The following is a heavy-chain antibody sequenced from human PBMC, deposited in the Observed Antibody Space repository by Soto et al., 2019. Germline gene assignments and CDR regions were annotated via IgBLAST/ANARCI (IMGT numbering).Heavy chain of an antibody. CDR3: ASRRSRGRALLFDP. J-gene: IGHJ5*02. Sequence: QVQLQESGPGLVKPSQTLSLTCTVSGGSISSGDYYWSWIRQPPGKGLEWIGYIYYSGSTYYNPSPQSRVTITVDTSKYQFSLKLSSVTAADTAVYYCASRRSRGRALLFDPWGQGTLVTVSS. D-gene: IGHD1-26*01. CDR2: IYYSGST. V-gene: IGHV4-30-4*01. CDR1: GGSISSGDYY.